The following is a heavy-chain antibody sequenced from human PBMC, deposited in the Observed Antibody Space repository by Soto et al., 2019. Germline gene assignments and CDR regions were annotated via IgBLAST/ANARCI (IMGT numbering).Heavy chain of an antibody. Sequence: PSETLSLTCTVSGGSTSLGGFYWGWVRQHPGKALEWIGDIYYDGDTSFNPSLQSRLTISSDKSKNQIFLSLTSVTATDTAVYYCKRARVGASSPADFWGQGTLVTVSS. D-gene: IGHD1-26*01. J-gene: IGHJ4*02. CDR3: KRARVGASSPADF. CDR2: IYYDGDT. CDR1: GGSTSLGGFY. V-gene: IGHV4-31*03.